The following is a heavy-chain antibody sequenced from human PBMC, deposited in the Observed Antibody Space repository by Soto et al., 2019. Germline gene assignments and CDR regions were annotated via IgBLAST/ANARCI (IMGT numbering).Heavy chain of an antibody. D-gene: IGHD3-3*01. CDR1: GGSVRRGSYS. V-gene: IGHV4-61*01. CDR3: ARDKVLRFLDV. Sequence: QVQLQESGPGLAKPSVTLSLTCTISGGSVRRGSYSWRCIRQPPGEGLVESGYSYYSGRAKYNPSLMSRVTISVDTSKDRFSRKLRSVNAADTAVYYCARDKVLRFLDVWGRGTTVTVSS. CDR2: SYYSGRA. J-gene: IGHJ6*02.